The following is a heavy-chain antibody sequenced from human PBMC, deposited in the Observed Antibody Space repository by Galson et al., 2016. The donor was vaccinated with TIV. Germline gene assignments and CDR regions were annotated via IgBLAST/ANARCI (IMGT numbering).Heavy chain of an antibody. CDR2: INPDSGGT. Sequence: SVKVSCKASGYTFTGFYMYWVRQAPGQGLEWMGWINPDSGGTNYAQKFQGRVSMTRDTSISTAYMALSRLGSDDTAVYYCARIDFWCGWSWGQGTRVTVSS. CDR1: GYTFTGFY. J-gene: IGHJ5*02. V-gene: IGHV1-2*02. CDR3: ARIDFWCGWS. D-gene: IGHD3-3*01.